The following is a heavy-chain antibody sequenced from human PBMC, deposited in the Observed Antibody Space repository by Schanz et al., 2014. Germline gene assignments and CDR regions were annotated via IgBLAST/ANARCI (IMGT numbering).Heavy chain of an antibody. Sequence: QVRLVQSGAEVKKPGASMKVSCKASGYTFTRSGISWVRQAPGQGLEWMGWIGGSDGNTNFAQKFQGRVTMTTDTSTSTVYMELRSLTSDDSAVYYCARDRDQWDGNYLDYWGQGTLVTVSS. V-gene: IGHV1-18*01. J-gene: IGHJ4*02. CDR1: GYTFTRSG. D-gene: IGHD1-26*01. CDR3: ARDRDQWDGNYLDY. CDR2: IGGSDGNT.